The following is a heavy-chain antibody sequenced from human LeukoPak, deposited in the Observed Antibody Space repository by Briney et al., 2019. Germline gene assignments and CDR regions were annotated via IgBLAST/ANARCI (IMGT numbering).Heavy chain of an antibody. CDR1: GFTFTTYS. D-gene: IGHD3-10*01. CDR2: ISYNGNNQ. V-gene: IGHV3-30*18. J-gene: IGHJ4*02. Sequence: PGRSLRLSCAASGFTFTTYSMLWVRQAPDEGLEWVAVISYNGNNQYYADSVKGRFTISRDNSKNTLYLQMNSLRAEDTAVYYCAKDQGYGSGTFLDYWGQGTLVTVSS. CDR3: AKDQGYGSGTFLDY.